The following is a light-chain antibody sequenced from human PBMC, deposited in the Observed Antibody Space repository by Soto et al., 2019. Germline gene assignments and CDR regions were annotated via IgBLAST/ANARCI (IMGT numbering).Light chain of an antibody. CDR2: DES. J-gene: IGKJ1*01. CDR3: QQRSSWPGT. CDR1: QSVRSS. V-gene: IGKV3-11*01. Sequence: ENVFTQSPATLSWSPRERATPSRRATQSVRSSLAWYRQQTGQAPRLLIYDESRRATGIPDRFSGSGSGTDFNLTISRLEPKDFAIYYCQQRSSWPGTCGQGTKVDIK.